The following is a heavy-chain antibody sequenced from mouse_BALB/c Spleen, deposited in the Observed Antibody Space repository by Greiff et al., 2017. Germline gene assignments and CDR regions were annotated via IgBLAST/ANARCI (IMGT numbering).Heavy chain of an antibody. V-gene: IGHV5-6-5*01. CDR2: ISSGGST. CDR1: GFTFSSYA. J-gene: IGHJ2*01. D-gene: IGHD2-3*01. Sequence: EVKLMESGGGLVKPGWSLKLSCAASGFTFSSYAMSWVRQTPEKRLEWVASISSGGSTYYPDSVKGRFTISRDNARKILYLQMSSLRSEDTAMYYCARGGDGYSYYFDYGGQGTTLTVSS. CDR3: ARGGDGYSYYFDY.